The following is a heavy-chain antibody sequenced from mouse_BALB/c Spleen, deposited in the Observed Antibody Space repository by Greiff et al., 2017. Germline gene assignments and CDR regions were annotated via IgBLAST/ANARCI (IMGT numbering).Heavy chain of an antibody. D-gene: IGHD2-1*01. V-gene: IGHV1-14*01. CDR1: GYTFTSYV. CDR3: ARGGGNYYFDY. Sequence: EVKLVESGPELVKPGASVKMSCKASGYTFTSYVMHWVKQKPGQGLEWIGYINPYNDGTKYNEKFKGKATLTSDKSSSTAYMALSSLTSEDSAVYYCARGGGNYYFDYWGQGTTLTVSA. CDR2: INPYNDGT. J-gene: IGHJ2*01.